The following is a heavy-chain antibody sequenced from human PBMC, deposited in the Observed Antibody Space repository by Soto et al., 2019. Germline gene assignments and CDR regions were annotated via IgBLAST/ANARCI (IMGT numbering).Heavy chain of an antibody. CDR3: AKVFYYYDSSGYYYFDY. J-gene: IGHJ4*02. CDR1: GFTFSSYA. Sequence: PGGSLRLSCAASGFTFSSYAVSWVRQAPGKGPGWISSISGSGSTIYYADSVKGRFTISRANSKHTLYLQMSSLRAEDTAVYYCAKVFYYYDSSGYYYFDYWGQGTLVTVCS. D-gene: IGHD3-22*01. CDR2: ISGSGSTI. V-gene: IGHV3-23*01.